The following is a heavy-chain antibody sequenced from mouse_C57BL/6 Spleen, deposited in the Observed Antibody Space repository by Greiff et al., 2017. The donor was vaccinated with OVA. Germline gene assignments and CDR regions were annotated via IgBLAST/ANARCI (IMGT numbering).Heavy chain of an antibody. CDR1: GYTFTSYD. J-gene: IGHJ2*01. V-gene: IGHV1-85*01. CDR3: ARRKTRTSTVVATPFFDY. D-gene: IGHD1-1*01. CDR2: IYPRDGST. Sequence: VKLMESGPELVKPGASVKLSCKASGYTFTSYDINWVKQRPGQGLEWIGWIYPRDGSTKYNEKFKGRATLTVDTSTRTAYMELHSLTSEDSAVYFCARRKTRTSTVVATPFFDYWGQGTTLTVSS.